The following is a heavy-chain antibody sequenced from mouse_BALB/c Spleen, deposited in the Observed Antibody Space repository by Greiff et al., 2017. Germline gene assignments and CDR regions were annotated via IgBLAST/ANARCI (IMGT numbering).Heavy chain of an antibody. J-gene: IGHJ3*01. CDR3: ARGGDGKSFAY. Sequence: VQLQESGAELVRPGTSVKVSCKASGYAFTNYLIEWVKQRPGQGLEWIGVINPGSGGTNYNEKFKGKATLTADKSSSTAYMQLSSLTSDDSAVYFCARGGDGKSFAYWGQGTLVTVSA. D-gene: IGHD2-1*01. V-gene: IGHV1-54*01. CDR1: GYAFTNYL. CDR2: INPGSGGT.